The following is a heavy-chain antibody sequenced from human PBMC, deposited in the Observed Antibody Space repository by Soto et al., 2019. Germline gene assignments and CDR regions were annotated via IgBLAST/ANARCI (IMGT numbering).Heavy chain of an antibody. Sequence: PGGSLRLSCAAPGFTFSKYCMHRVPQALGKGLEWVAFISNDGSKNYYADSVRGRFTISRDNSMNTLFLQMNSLRPEDTATYYCAKVPLRPYYFDYWGPGTLVTVSS. CDR2: ISNDGSKN. D-gene: IGHD4-17*01. J-gene: IGHJ4*02. CDR1: GFTFSKYC. CDR3: AKVPLRPYYFDY. V-gene: IGHV3-30*18.